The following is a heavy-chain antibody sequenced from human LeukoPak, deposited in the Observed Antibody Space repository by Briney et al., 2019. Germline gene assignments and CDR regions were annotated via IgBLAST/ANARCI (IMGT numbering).Heavy chain of an antibody. CDR3: AREGYYYDSSGYYENIIDY. CDR2: IDYSGKT. Sequence: SETLSLTCTVSGGSISSGGYHWSWIRQHPGKDLEWIGNIDYSGKTYYNPSLKSRITMSIDTSKKQFSLKLSSVTAADTAVYYCAREGYYYDSSGYYENIIDYWGQGTLVTVSS. V-gene: IGHV4-31*03. CDR1: GGSISSGGYH. J-gene: IGHJ4*02. D-gene: IGHD3-22*01.